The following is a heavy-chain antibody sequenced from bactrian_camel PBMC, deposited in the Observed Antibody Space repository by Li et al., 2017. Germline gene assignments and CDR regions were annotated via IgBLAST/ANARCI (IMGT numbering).Heavy chain of an antibody. D-gene: IGHD2*01. V-gene: IGHV3S31*01. CDR3: ATLAPVLVGGRLPA. Sequence: QLVESGGKLVQPGGALRLSCTASGFTFSSYAMSWVRQAPGKGLEWVSSIAIGSSATYYAGSVKGRFTISRDNAKNTLYLQMNSLKTGDTAVYYCATLAPVLVGGRLPAWGQGTQVTV. J-gene: IGHJ6*01. CDR2: IAIGSSAT. CDR1: GFTFSSYA.